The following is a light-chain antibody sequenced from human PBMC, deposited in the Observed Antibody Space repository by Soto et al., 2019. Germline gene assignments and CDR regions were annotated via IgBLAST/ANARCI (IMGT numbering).Light chain of an antibody. CDR2: VEGSGSY. J-gene: IGLJ3*02. CDR1: SGHSSNI. Sequence: QSVLTQSSSASASLGSSVKLTCTLSSGHSSNIIAWHQQQSGKAPRYLMKVEGSGSYNKGSGVPDRFSGSSSGADRYLTISNLQLEDEADYYCETWDTNTRVFGGGTQLTVL. CDR3: ETWDTNTRV. V-gene: IGLV4-60*02.